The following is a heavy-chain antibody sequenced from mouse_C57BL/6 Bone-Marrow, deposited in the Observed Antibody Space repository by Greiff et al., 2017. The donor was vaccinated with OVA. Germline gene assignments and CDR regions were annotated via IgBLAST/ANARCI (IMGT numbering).Heavy chain of an antibody. V-gene: IGHV1-82*01. D-gene: IGHD1-1*01. CDR3: ARRGVLRGVVGASYAMDY. CDR1: GYAFSSSW. Sequence: QVQLKQSGPELVKPGASVKISCKASGYAFSSSWMNWVKQRPGKGLEWIGRIYPGDGDTNYNGKFKGKATLTADKSSSTAYMQLSSLTSEDSAVYFCARRGVLRGVVGASYAMDYWGQGTSVTVSS. J-gene: IGHJ4*01. CDR2: IYPGDGDT.